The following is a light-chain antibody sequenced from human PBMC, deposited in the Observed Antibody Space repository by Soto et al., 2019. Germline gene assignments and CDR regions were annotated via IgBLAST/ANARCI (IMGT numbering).Light chain of an antibody. V-gene: IGKV4-1*01. CDR1: QSVLYSSNNKNY. J-gene: IGKJ4*01. CDR2: WAS. CDR3: QQYYSTPLT. Sequence: DIVMTQSPDSLAVSLGERATINCKSSQSVLYSSNNKNYLAWYQQKPGQPPELLIYWASTRESGVPDRFSGSGSGTDFTLTISSLQAEDGAVYYCQQYYSTPLTFGGGTKVEIK.